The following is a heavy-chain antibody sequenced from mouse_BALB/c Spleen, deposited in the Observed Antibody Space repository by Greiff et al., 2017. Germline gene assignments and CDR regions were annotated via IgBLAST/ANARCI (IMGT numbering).Heavy chain of an antibody. Sequence: EVQLVESGGGLVQPGGSLKLSCAASGFTFSSYGMSWVRQTPDKRLELVATINSNGGSTYYPDSVKGRFTISRDNAKNTLYLQMSSLKSEDTAMYYCARGGLRLPYAMDHWGQGTSVTVSS. CDR2: INSNGGST. D-gene: IGHD2-2*01. V-gene: IGHV5-6-3*01. CDR1: GFTFSSYG. J-gene: IGHJ4*01. CDR3: ARGGLRLPYAMDH.